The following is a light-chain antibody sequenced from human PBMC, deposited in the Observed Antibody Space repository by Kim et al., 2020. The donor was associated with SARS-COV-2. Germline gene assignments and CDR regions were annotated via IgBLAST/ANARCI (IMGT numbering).Light chain of an antibody. CDR2: DAS. CDR1: QNINKW. CDR3: QHSYTTPIT. V-gene: IGKV1-39*01. J-gene: IGKJ5*01. Sequence: SVRNRLTVTYRTRQNINKWLAWYQQKAPGKAPKVLVYDASTLQPGVPTRFRGSGSGTEFTLTISSLQPEDSASYYCQHSYTTPITFGQGTRLEIK.